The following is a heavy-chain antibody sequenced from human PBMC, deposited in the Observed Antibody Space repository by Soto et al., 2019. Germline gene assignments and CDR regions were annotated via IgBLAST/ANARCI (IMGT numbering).Heavy chain of an antibody. Sequence: GGSLRLSCAASGFPLSNYAMSWVRQAPGKGLEWVSAISGSGASTYYADPVKGRFTISRDNSKNTLYLQMNTLRAEDTAVYYCAKVRGSRVDSYFDYWGQGTLVTVSS. CDR2: ISGSGAST. CDR3: AKVRGSRVDSYFDY. CDR1: GFPLSNYA. V-gene: IGHV3-23*01. J-gene: IGHJ4*02. D-gene: IGHD3-10*01.